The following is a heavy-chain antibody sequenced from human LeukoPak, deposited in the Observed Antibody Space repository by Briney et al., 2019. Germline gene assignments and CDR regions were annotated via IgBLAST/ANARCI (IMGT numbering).Heavy chain of an antibody. V-gene: IGHV3-30*18. CDR3: AKARKAYGDYGYYYYGMDV. CDR2: ISYDGSNK. CDR1: GFTFSSYG. J-gene: IGHJ6*02. D-gene: IGHD4-17*01. Sequence: GRSLRLSCAASGFTFSSYGMHWVRQAPGKGLEWVAVISYDGSNKYYADSVKGRFTISRDNSKNTLYLQMNSLRAEDTAVYYRAKARKAYGDYGYYYYGMDVWGQGTTVTVSS.